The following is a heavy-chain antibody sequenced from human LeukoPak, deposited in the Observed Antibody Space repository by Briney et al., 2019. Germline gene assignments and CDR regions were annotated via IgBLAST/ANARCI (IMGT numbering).Heavy chain of an antibody. CDR2: ISAYNSNT. D-gene: IGHD3-22*01. J-gene: IGHJ4*02. CDR3: ARDYYDSSGYLRDY. V-gene: IGHV1-18*01. CDR1: GYTFTSYG. Sequence: ASVKVSCKASGYTFTSYGISWVRQAPGQGLEWMGWISAYNSNTNYAQKLQGRITMTTDTSTSTAYMDLRSLRSDDTAVYYCARDYYDSSGYLRDYWGQGTLVTVSS.